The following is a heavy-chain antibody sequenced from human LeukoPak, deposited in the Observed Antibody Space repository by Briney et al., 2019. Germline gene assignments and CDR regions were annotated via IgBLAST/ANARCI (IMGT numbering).Heavy chain of an antibody. J-gene: IGHJ4*02. V-gene: IGHV6-1*01. CDR3: VRSQYWRFDD. CDR2: TYYRSKWYN. D-gene: IGHD2-8*02. Sequence: SQTLSLTCAISGDSVSNNSAVWNWIRQSPSRGLEWLGRTYYRSKWYNDYGASVKSRITVNPDTSKNQFSLQLNSVTPEDTAVYYCVRSQYWRFDDWSQGTLVTVSS. CDR1: GDSVSNNSAV.